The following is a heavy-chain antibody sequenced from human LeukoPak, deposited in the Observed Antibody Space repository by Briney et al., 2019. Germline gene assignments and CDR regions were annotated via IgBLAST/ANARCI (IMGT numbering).Heavy chain of an antibody. CDR3: ARDKDYNYYYYMDV. J-gene: IGHJ6*03. CDR2: INWSGGST. Sequence: GFLRLSCAASGFRFDDYAMSWVRQTPREGLEWVSGINWSGGSTGYADSVKGRFTISRDNAKNSLYLQMNSLRAEDTAVYYCARDKDYNYYYYMDVWGKGTTVTVSS. CDR1: GFRFDDYA. V-gene: IGHV3-20*04.